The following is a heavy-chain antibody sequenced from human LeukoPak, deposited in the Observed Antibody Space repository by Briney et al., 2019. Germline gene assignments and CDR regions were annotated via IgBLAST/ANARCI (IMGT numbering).Heavy chain of an antibody. CDR3: ARVVGAPVIGSQYYFDY. Sequence: PSETLSLACFVSGGSISRGDYYWSRIRQPPGKGMEWFGYIYYSGSTYFSPSLMSRLSVSVDTSKNQFSLKLSSVTAADTAVYYCARVVGAPVIGSQYYFDYWGQGTLVTVSS. D-gene: IGHD1-26*01. V-gene: IGHV4-30-4*01. J-gene: IGHJ4*02. CDR2: IYYSGST. CDR1: GGSISRGDYY.